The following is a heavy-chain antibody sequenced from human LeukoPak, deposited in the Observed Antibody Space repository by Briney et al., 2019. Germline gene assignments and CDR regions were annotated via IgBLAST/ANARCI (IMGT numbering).Heavy chain of an antibody. D-gene: IGHD6-6*01. CDR2: INPNSGGT. CDR1: GYTFTGYY. V-gene: IGHV1-2*02. J-gene: IGHJ5*02. CDR3: ARDRPAARNWFDP. Sequence: ASVKVSCKASGYTFTGYYMHWVRQAPGQGLEWKGWINPNSGGTNYAQKFQGRVTMTRDTSISTAYMELSRLRSDDTAVYYCARDRPAARNWFDPWGQGTLVTVSS.